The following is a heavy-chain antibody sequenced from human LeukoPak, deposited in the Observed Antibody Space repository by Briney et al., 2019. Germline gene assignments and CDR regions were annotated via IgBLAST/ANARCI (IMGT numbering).Heavy chain of an antibody. J-gene: IGHJ4*02. CDR1: GFTFDDYA. CDR2: ISWNSGTI. CDR3: ARNGDYGDDY. V-gene: IGHV3-9*01. Sequence: GGSLRLSCAASGFTFDDYAMHWVRQAPGMGLEWVSGISWNSGTIGYADSVKGRFTISRDNAKNSLYLQMNSLRAEDTAVYYCARNGDYGDDYWGQGTLVTVSS. D-gene: IGHD3-16*01.